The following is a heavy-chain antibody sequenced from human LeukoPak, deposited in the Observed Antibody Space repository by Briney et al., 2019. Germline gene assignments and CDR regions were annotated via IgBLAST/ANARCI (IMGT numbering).Heavy chain of an antibody. Sequence: ASVKVSCKASGYTITGYYMHWVRQAPGQGLEWMGWINPNSGGTNYAQKFQGRVTMTRDTSISTAYMELSRLRSDDTAVYYCARVIYGSGYFDYWGQGTLVTVSS. CDR2: INPNSGGT. J-gene: IGHJ4*02. D-gene: IGHD3-10*01. V-gene: IGHV1-2*02. CDR3: ARVIYGSGYFDY. CDR1: GYTITGYY.